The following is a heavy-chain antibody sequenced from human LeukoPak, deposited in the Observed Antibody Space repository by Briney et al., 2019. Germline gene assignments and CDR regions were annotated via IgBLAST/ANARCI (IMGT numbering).Heavy chain of an antibody. Sequence: ASVKVSCKAFGYTFTTYNINWVRQAPGQGLEWMGWISAYNGNTNYAQKLQGRVTMTTDTSTSTAYMELRSLRSDDTAVYYCARVRAAAGTGGAFDIWGQGTMVTVSS. CDR1: GYTFTTYN. J-gene: IGHJ3*02. V-gene: IGHV1-18*01. D-gene: IGHD6-13*01. CDR2: ISAYNGNT. CDR3: ARVRAAAGTGGAFDI.